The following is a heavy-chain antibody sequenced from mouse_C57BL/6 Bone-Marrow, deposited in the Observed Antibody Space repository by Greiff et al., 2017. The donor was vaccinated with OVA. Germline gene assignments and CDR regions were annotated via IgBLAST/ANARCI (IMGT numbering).Heavy chain of an antibody. V-gene: IGHV10-1*01. CDR2: IRSKSNNYAT. J-gene: IGHJ4*01. CDR1: GFSFNTYA. Sequence: EVQGVESGGGLVQPKGSLKLSCAASGFSFNTYAMNWVRQAPGKGLEWVARIRSKSNNYATYYADSVKDRFTISRDDSESMLYLQMNNLKTEDTAMYYCVRHGRLRLDVYAMDYWGQGTSVTVSS. D-gene: IGHD1-1*01. CDR3: VRHGRLRLDVYAMDY.